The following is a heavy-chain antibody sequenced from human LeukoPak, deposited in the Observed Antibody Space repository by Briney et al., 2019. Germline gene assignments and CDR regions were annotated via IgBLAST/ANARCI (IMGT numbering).Heavy chain of an antibody. CDR1: GYTFTSYG. CDR2: ISAYNGNT. V-gene: IGHV1-18*01. Sequence: ASVKVSCKASGYTFTSYGISWVRQAPGQGLEWMGWISAYNGNTNYAQKLQGRVTMTSDTSTSTAYMELRSLRSDDTAVYYCARTVPKGIVVVTANPDFDYWGQGTLVTVSS. D-gene: IGHD2-21*02. CDR3: ARTVPKGIVVVTANPDFDY. J-gene: IGHJ4*02.